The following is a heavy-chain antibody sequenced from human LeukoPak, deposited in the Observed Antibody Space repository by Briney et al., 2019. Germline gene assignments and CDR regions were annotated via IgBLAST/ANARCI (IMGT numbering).Heavy chain of an antibody. J-gene: IGHJ4*02. CDR1: GFTFSSYG. CDR2: ISYDGSNK. V-gene: IGHV3-30*18. D-gene: IGHD6-13*01. Sequence: GGSLRLSCAASGFTFSSYGMHWVRQAPGKGLDWVAVISYDGSNKYYADSVKGRFTISRDNSKNTLYLQMNSLRAEGTAVYYCAKDSWGEQQLNPHFDYWGQGTLVTVSS. CDR3: AKDSWGEQQLNPHFDY.